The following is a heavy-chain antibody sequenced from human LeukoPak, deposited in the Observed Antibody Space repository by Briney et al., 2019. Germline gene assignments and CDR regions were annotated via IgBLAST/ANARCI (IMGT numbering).Heavy chain of an antibody. CDR2: ISSSGSTI. V-gene: IGHV3-48*03. D-gene: IGHD6-13*01. CDR1: GFTFSSYE. J-gene: IGHJ4*02. Sequence: GRSLRLSCAASGFTFSSYEIHWVRQPPGKWLEWVSYISSSGSTIYYADSVKGRFTISRDNAKNSLYLQMNSLKPEDTAVYYCARVAEAAAFDSWGQGSLVTVSS. CDR3: ARVAEAAAFDS.